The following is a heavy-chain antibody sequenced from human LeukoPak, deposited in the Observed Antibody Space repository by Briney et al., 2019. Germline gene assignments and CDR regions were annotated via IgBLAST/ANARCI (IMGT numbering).Heavy chain of an antibody. J-gene: IGHJ4*02. D-gene: IGHD6-13*01. CDR2: IYTGDSDT. CDR3: ARPITGAGTDLGY. Sequence: PGESLKISCKASGYTFTSFFIGWVRQMPGQGLEWMGIIYTGDSDTRYSPSFQGQVTISVDKSISTAYLQWRSLKASDRAIYYCARPITGAGTDLGYWGQGTLVTVSS. CDR1: GYTFTSFF. V-gene: IGHV5-51*01.